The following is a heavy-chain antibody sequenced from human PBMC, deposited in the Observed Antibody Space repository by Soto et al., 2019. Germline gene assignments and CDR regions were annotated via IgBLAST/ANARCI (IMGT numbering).Heavy chain of an antibody. Sequence: QVQLQESGPRLVKPSETLSLTCTVSGDSVSSNSYYWSWIRQPPGKGLEFIGYIYYSGSTNYNPSIKRRVTISLDTSKNQFSLRLSSVTAADTAVYYCARAWKQPWGGMDVWGPGTTVTVSS. CDR2: IYYSGST. D-gene: IGHD6-13*01. CDR1: GDSVSSNSYY. J-gene: IGHJ6*02. CDR3: ARAWKQPWGGMDV. V-gene: IGHV4-61*01.